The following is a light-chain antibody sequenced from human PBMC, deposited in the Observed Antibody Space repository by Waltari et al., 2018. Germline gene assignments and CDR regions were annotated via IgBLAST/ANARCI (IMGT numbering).Light chain of an antibody. J-gene: IGLJ3*02. CDR1: SSSVSTNDF. V-gene: IGLV8-61*01. CDR3: LLYVGNGISM. CDR2: NTD. Sequence: QTVVTQEPSLSVSPGGTVTLTCGLTSSSVSTNDFPSWYQQTPGQAPRTLIYNTDTRSILGSKAALTITGAQADDESDYYCLLYVGNGISMFGGGTKLTVL.